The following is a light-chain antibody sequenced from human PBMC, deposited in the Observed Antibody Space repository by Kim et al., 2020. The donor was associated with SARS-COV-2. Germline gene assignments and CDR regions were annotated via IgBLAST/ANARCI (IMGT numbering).Light chain of an antibody. J-gene: IGKJ1*01. CDR1: QSIANK. Sequence: VSLGERASLSCRASQSIANKLAWYQQKPGQAPRLLIYNSDARATGVPARFSGSGSGTEFALTISSLQSEDFGVYFCQQYNGWPRTFGQGTKVDIK. CDR2: NSD. V-gene: IGKV3-15*01. CDR3: QQYNGWPRT.